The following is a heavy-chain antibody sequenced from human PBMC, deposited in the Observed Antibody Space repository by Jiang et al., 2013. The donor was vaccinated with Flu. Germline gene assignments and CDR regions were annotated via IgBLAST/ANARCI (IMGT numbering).Heavy chain of an antibody. CDR1: GGSISSYY. D-gene: IGHD3-10*01. V-gene: IGHV4-59*08. Sequence: GSGLVKPSETLSLTCTVSGGSISSYYWSWIRQPPGKGLEWIGYIYYSGSTNYNPSLKSRVTISVDTSKNQFSLKLSSVTAADTAVYYCARQGETYYYGSGVFDYWGQGTLVTVSS. CDR3: ARQGETYYYGSGVFDY. J-gene: IGHJ4*02. CDR2: IYYSGST.